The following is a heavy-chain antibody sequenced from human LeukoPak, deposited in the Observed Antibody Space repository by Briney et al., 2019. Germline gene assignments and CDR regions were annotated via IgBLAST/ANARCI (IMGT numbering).Heavy chain of an antibody. V-gene: IGHV4-4*02. CDR1: GGSITTTNY. CDR2: VSLAGRT. CDR3: SRESGPFCPFGH. D-gene: IGHD1-26*01. Sequence: SGTLSLTCGVSGGSITTTNYWSWVRQPPGGGLEWIGEVSLAGRTRYNPSLENRVNISIDESKNHLYLNLASVTAADTAVYYCSRESGPFCPFGHWGQGTLVAVTS. J-gene: IGHJ4*02.